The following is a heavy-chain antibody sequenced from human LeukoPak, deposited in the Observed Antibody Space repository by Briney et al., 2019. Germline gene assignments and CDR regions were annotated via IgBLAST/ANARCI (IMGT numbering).Heavy chain of an antibody. CDR1: GFTFSSYE. CDR2: ISSSGSTI. Sequence: GGSLILSCAASGFTFSSYEMNWVRQPPGKGLEWVSYISSSGSTIYYADSVKGRFTISKDNAKNSLYLQMTSLRAEDTAVYYCARDDPIFLWGRGTLVTVSS. V-gene: IGHV3-48*03. D-gene: IGHD3-9*01. CDR3: ARDDPIFL. J-gene: IGHJ2*01.